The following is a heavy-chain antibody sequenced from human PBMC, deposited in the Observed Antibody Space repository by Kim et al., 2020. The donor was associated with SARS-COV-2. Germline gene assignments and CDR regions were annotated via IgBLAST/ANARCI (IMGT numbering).Heavy chain of an antibody. CDR3: SCGTVYHYCGFYYYDDMDV. Sequence: SETLSLTCTVSGGSISSYYWSWIRQPAVKGLEWVWLIYTSGSTNYNPSLKSRVTMSVYTSKNQFSLKLNSVTAADTAVYYCSCGTVYHYCGFYYYDDMDV. J-gene: IGHJ6*01. CDR1: GGSISSYY. CDR2: IYTSGST. V-gene: IGHV4-4*07. D-gene: IGHD3-22*01.